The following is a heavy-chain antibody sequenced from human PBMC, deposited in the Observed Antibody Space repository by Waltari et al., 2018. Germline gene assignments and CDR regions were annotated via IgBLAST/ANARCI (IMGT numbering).Heavy chain of an antibody. CDR2: IYRSGTT. CDR1: GYSISSGYY. CDR3: TRRYTRRDYSPFDF. V-gene: IGHV4-38-2*01. Sequence: QVQLQESGPGLVRPSEILSLTCGVSGYSISSGYYWGWIRQPPGKGLEWIGSIYRSGTTYNNPSLESRVTMSVDTSKNQFSLKMSPVTAADTAVYYCTRRYTRRDYSPFDFWGQGTLVTVSS. D-gene: IGHD4-4*01. J-gene: IGHJ4*02.